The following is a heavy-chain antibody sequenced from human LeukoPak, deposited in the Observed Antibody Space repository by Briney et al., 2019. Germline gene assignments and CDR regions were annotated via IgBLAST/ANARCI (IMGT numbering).Heavy chain of an antibody. CDR1: GYTFTNSY. Sequence: GASVKVSCKASGYTFTNSYIHWVRQAPGQVLEWMGLINPDGGNTNYAQNFQGRVTLTRDTSTSTVYMELSSLRSEDTAVYYCARDYPGDSYGRNWYFDLWGRGTLVTVSS. D-gene: IGHD5-18*01. J-gene: IGHJ2*01. CDR3: ARDYPGDSYGRNWYFDL. V-gene: IGHV1-46*01. CDR2: INPDGGNT.